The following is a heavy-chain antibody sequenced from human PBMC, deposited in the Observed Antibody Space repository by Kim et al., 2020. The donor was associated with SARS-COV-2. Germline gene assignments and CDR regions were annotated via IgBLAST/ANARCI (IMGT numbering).Heavy chain of an antibody. Sequence: FIKGRFTIARDTYKKALYLQMNSRRVEDTAVYYCAAGLLGYPNWFDPWGQGTLVTVSS. D-gene: IGHD5-18*01. CDR3: AAGLLGYPNWFDP. V-gene: IGHV3-30*03. J-gene: IGHJ5*02.